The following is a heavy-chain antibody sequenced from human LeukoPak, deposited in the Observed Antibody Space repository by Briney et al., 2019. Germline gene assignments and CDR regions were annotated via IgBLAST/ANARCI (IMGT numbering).Heavy chain of an antibody. CDR3: ARHGYYYDSSGYYYAFDI. CDR1: GYSFTSYW. Sequence: GESLKISCKGSGYSFTSYWIGWVRQMPGKGLEWMGIIYPGDSDTRYSPSFQGQVTISADKSISTAYLQWSSLKASDTAMYDCARHGYYYDSSGYYYAFDIWGQGTMVTVSS. D-gene: IGHD3-22*01. CDR2: IYPGDSDT. V-gene: IGHV5-51*01. J-gene: IGHJ3*02.